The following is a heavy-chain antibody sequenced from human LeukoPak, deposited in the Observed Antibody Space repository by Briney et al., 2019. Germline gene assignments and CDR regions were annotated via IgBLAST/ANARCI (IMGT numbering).Heavy chain of an antibody. CDR2: LNPTTGSA. V-gene: IGHV1-46*01. CDR1: GYTFTSYY. J-gene: IGHJ4*02. Sequence: ASVKVSCKASGYTFTSYYMHWVRQAPGQGLEWMGILNPTTGSATYAQNVQGRVAMTSGTSTSTVYMEMSSLTSEDTAVYYCARVWDIYGPFDYWGQGTLVTVSS. CDR3: ARVWDIYGPFDY. D-gene: IGHD3-3*02.